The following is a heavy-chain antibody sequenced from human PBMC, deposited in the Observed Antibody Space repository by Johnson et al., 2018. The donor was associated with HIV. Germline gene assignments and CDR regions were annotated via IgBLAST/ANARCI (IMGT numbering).Heavy chain of an antibody. CDR1: GFVVSSKD. V-gene: IGHV3-7*05. D-gene: IGHD1-7*01. CDR3: ARERSGTIAFDI. Sequence: EVQLVESGGGLIQPGGSLRLSCAASGFVVSSKDMNWVRQAPGKGLEWVANIKQDGSEKYYVDYVKGRLTISRDNAKNSLYLQMNSLRTGDTAVYYCARERSGTIAFDIWGQGTMVTVSS. CDR2: IKQDGSEK. J-gene: IGHJ3*02.